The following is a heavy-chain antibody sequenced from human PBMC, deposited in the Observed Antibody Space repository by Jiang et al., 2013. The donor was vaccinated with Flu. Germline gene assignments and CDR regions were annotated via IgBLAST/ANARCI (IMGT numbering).Heavy chain of an antibody. CDR3: AHIWFGSSFDI. Sequence: KPTQTLTLTCVLSGFSLSTSGVGVGWIRQPPGKALEWLALINWDDDKRYSPSLKSRLTITKDTSKNRVVLAMTNMDPVDTATYYCAHIWFGSSFDIWGQGTMVTVSS. CDR2: INWDDDK. D-gene: IGHD3-16*01. J-gene: IGHJ3*02. CDR1: GFSLSTSGVG. V-gene: IGHV2-5*02.